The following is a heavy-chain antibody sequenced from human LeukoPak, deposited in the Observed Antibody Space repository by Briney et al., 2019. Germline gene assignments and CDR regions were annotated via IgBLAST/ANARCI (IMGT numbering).Heavy chain of an antibody. V-gene: IGHV3-7*01. Sequence: GGSLRLSCAASGFTFSSYWMSWVRQAPGKGLEWVAKIKQDGSEKYYVDSVKGRFTISRDNAKNSLFLQMNSLRAEDTAVYYCARDLDVAPGAMPSFDPWDQGTLVTVSS. J-gene: IGHJ5*02. CDR1: GFTFSSYW. CDR2: IKQDGSEK. D-gene: IGHD2-2*01. CDR3: ARDLDVAPGAMPSFDP.